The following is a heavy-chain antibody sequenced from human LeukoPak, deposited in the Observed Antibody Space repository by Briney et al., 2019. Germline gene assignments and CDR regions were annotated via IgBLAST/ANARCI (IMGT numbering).Heavy chain of an antibody. Sequence: GGSLRLSCAASGFTFSNAWMSWVRQAPGKGLEWVGRIKSKTDGGTTDYAAPVKGRFTISRDDSKNTLYLQMNSLETEDTAVYYCTTERSTAMVDLSYYYYGMDVWGQGTTVTVSS. J-gene: IGHJ6*02. CDR1: GFTFSNAW. D-gene: IGHD5-18*01. CDR3: TTERSTAMVDLSYYYYGMDV. CDR2: IKSKTDGGTT. V-gene: IGHV3-15*01.